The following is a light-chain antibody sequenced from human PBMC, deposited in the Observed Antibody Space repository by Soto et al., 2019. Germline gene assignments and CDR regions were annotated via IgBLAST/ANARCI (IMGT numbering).Light chain of an antibody. CDR2: FNN. Sequence: QSVLTQPPSASGTPGQRVTISCSGSSSNIGGNTVNWYQQLPGTAPKLLIFFNNQRPSGVPDRFSGSKSGTSASLAISGLQSEDEADYYCASWDDALDGHVFGTGTKLTVL. CDR3: ASWDDALDGHV. CDR1: SSNIGGNT. V-gene: IGLV1-44*01. J-gene: IGLJ1*01.